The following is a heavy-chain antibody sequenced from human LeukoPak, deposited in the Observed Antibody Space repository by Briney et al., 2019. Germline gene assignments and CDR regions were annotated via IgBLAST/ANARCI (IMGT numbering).Heavy chain of an antibody. J-gene: IGHJ6*03. D-gene: IGHD2/OR15-2a*01. CDR3: ATGRRYFAIHYFMDG. V-gene: IGHV3-23*01. Sequence: GGSLRLSCAASGFTFSVYAMSWVRQAPGKGLEWVSTISASGGSTFYADSVKGRFPISRDNSKSALYLQMDSLRDEDTAVYSCATGRRYFAIHYFMDGWGKGTTVTVSS. CDR1: GFTFSVYA. CDR2: ISASGGST.